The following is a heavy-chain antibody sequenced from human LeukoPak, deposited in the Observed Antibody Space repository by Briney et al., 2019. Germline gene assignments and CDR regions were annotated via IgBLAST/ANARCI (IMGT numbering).Heavy chain of an antibody. J-gene: IGHJ4*02. Sequence: GRSLRLSCAASGFTFSSHGFHWVRQPPGKGLEWVAVIRYDGSKKYYADSVKGRFTISRDNAKNSLYLQMNSLRAEDTAVYYCARVGGSYYPDYWGQGTLVTVSS. CDR2: IRYDGSKK. CDR3: ARVGGSYYPDY. V-gene: IGHV3-33*01. D-gene: IGHD1-26*01. CDR1: GFTFSSHG.